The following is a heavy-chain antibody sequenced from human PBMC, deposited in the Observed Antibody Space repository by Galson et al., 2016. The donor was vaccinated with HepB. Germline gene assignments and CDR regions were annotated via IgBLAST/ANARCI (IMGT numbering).Heavy chain of an antibody. Sequence: SLRLSCAASGFTFSSYAMSWVRQAPGKGLEWVSAISGSGGSTYYAGSVKGRFTISRDNSKNTLYLQMNRLRAEDTAVYYCAKGAEQWLVPGYFDYWGQGTLVTASS. J-gene: IGHJ4*02. D-gene: IGHD6-19*01. CDR1: GFTFSSYA. CDR2: ISGSGGST. CDR3: AKGAEQWLVPGYFDY. V-gene: IGHV3-23*01.